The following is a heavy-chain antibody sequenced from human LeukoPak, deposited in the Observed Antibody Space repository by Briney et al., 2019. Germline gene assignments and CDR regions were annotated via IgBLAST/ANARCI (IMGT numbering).Heavy chain of an antibody. V-gene: IGHV4-31*03. D-gene: IGHD3-3*01. J-gene: IGHJ4*02. CDR3: ARSPITIFGVVYYFDY. CDR1: GGSISSGGYY. CDR2: IYYSGST. Sequence: SETLSLTCTVSGGSISSGGYYWSWIRQHPGKGLEWIGYIYYSGSTYYNPSLKSRVTISVDTSKNQFSLKQSSVTAADTAVYYCARSPITIFGVVYYFDYWGQGTLVTVSS.